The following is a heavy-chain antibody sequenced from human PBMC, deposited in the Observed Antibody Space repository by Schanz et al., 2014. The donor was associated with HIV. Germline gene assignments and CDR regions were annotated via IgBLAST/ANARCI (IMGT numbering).Heavy chain of an antibody. Sequence: QLVQSGAEVKKPGSSVKVSCKASGGTFSNYAITWVRQAPGQGLEWMGGIIPMFGTANYAQKFQGRVTITADESTSTAYMVLSSLRSEDTAMYYCASYYDGSGYQYFDYWGQGTLVTVSS. CDR2: IIPMFGTA. D-gene: IGHD3-22*01. J-gene: IGHJ4*02. CDR1: GGTFSNYA. CDR3: ASYYDGSGYQYFDY. V-gene: IGHV1-69*01.